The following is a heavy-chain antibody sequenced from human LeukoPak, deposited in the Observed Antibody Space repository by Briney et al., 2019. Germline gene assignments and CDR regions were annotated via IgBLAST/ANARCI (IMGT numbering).Heavy chain of an antibody. J-gene: IGHJ5*02. CDR3: ARQEYCSGGSCYTWFDP. D-gene: IGHD2-15*01. CDR1: GYSFTSYW. CDR2: IYPADSDI. V-gene: IGHV5-51*01. Sequence: GESLKISCKGSGYSFTSYWIAWVRQMPGKGLEWMGIIYPADSDIRYSPSFQGQVTISADKSISTAYLQWSSLKASDTAMYYCARQEYCSGGSCYTWFDPWGQGTLVTVSS.